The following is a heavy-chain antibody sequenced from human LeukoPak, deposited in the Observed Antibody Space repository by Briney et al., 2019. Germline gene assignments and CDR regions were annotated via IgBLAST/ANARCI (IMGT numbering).Heavy chain of an antibody. CDR2: IYYSGST. J-gene: IGHJ4*02. V-gene: IGHV4-39*01. Sequence: SETLSLTCTVSGGSISSSSYYWGWIRQPPGKGLEWIGSIYYSGSTYYNPSLKSRVTISVDTSKNQFFLKLSSVTAADTAVYYCARPTQYYYDSSGYRPLMYYFDYWGQGTLVTVSS. CDR1: GGSISSSSYY. D-gene: IGHD3-22*01. CDR3: ARPTQYYYDSSGYRPLMYYFDY.